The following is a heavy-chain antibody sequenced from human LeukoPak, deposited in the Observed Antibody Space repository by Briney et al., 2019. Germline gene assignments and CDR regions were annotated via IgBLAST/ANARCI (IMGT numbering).Heavy chain of an antibody. CDR1: EFSVGSNY. J-gene: IGHJ3*02. CDR2: IYSGGST. Sequence: PGGSLRLSCAASEFSVGSNYMTWVRQAPGKGLEWVSLIYSGGSTYYADSVKGRFTISRDNSKRSVYLQMNSLGVEDTAVYYCARDIHSVAFDIWGQGTMVTVSS. V-gene: IGHV3-66*01. CDR3: ARDIHSVAFDI.